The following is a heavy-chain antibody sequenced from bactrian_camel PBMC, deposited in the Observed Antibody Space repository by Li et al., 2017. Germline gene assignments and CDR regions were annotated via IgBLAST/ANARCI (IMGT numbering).Heavy chain of an antibody. CDR3: AADLNGRVGSADFGY. V-gene: IGHV3S28*01. CDR2: INTPTGMT. J-gene: IGHJ6*01. Sequence: CAASGMKISNKCMSWFRQAPGKEREWVGGINTPTGMTYYVGSFEGRFTISRDNAKNMLYLQMNSLKPEDMAVYYCAADLNGRVGSADFGYWGQWSQVTVS. D-gene: IGHD5*01. CDR1: GMKISNKC.